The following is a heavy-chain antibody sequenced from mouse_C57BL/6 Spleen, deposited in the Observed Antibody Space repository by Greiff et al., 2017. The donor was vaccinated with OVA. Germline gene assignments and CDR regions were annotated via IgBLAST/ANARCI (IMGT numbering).Heavy chain of an antibody. CDR3: ASSGSYYSKGFAY. J-gene: IGHJ3*01. D-gene: IGHD2-5*01. Sequence: VQLQQSGPELVKPGASVKIPCKASGYTFTDYNMDWVKQSHGKSLEWIGDINPNNGGTIYNQKFKGKATLTVDKSSSTAYMELRSLTSEDTAVYYCASSGSYYSKGFAYWGQGTLVTVSA. V-gene: IGHV1-18*01. CDR1: GYTFTDYN. CDR2: INPNNGGT.